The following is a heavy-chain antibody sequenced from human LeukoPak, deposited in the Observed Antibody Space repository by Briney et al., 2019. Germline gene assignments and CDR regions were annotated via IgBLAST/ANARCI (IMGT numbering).Heavy chain of an antibody. J-gene: IGHJ4*02. CDR3: ARDQGYTYGQTHYFDF. CDR2: IYASGTT. D-gene: IGHD5-18*01. V-gene: IGHV4-4*07. CDR1: AGSINPYY. Sequence: SETLSLTCTVSAGSINPYYWSWIRQSAEKGLQWIGRIYASGTTKYNPSLQSRVAMSVDMPKNQFSLNLASVTAADTAVYFCARDQGYTYGQTHYFDFWGQGILVTVSS.